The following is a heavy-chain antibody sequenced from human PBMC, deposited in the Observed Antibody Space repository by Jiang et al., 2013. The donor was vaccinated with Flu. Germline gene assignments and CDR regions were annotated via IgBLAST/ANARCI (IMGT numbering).Heavy chain of an antibody. J-gene: IGHJ5*01. CDR1: C. Sequence: CVSWTRPAPTEGLEWPARIDWDNDEFYSPFLKTRLTISKDTSKNQVVLTMANMDPADTATYYCARTHFGESMGVWFDSWGQGTLVTVSS. CDR3: ARTHFGESMGVWFDS. D-gene: IGHD3-10*01. CDR2: IDWDNDE. V-gene: IGHV2-70*16.